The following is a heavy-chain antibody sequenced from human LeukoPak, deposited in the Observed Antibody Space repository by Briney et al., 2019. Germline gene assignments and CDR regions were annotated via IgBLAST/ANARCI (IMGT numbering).Heavy chain of an antibody. V-gene: IGHV5-51*04. J-gene: IGHJ6*02. D-gene: IGHD6-19*01. CDR1: GYSFTSYW. CDR2: IYPGDSDT. CDR3: AREGGDIAVAGPVYYYYGMDV. Sequence: GESLKISCKGSGYSFTSYWIGWVRQMPGKGLEWMGIIYPGDSDTRYSPSFQGQVTISADKPISTAYLQWSSLKASDTAMYYCAREGGDIAVAGPVYYYYGMDVWGQGTTVTVSS.